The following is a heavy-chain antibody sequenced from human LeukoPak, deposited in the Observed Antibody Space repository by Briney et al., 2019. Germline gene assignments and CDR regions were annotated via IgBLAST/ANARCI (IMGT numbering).Heavy chain of an antibody. CDR3: ARKPYYYDSSGYLTYGMDV. J-gene: IGHJ6*02. D-gene: IGHD3-22*01. CDR2: IIPIFGTA. V-gene: IGHV1-69*13. Sequence: SVKVSCKASGYTFTSYGISWVRQAPGQGLEWMGGIIPIFGTANYAQKFQGRVTITADESTSTAYMELSGLRSEDTAVYYCARKPYYYDSSGYLTYGMDVWGQGTTVTVSS. CDR1: GYTFTSYG.